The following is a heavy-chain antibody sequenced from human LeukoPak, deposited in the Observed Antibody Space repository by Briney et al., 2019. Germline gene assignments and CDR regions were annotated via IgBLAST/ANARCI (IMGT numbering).Heavy chain of an antibody. D-gene: IGHD4-11*01. V-gene: IGHV3-21*01. CDR1: GFTFSSYN. J-gene: IGHJ4*02. CDR2: ISSSSIYI. CDR3: ARGHSNYGDYFDY. Sequence: GGSLRLSRVASGFTFSSYNMNWVRQAPGKGLEWVSSISSSSIYIYYADSVKGRFTISRDNAKSSLSLQMSSLRAEDTAVYYCARGHSNYGDYFDYWGQGTLVTVSS.